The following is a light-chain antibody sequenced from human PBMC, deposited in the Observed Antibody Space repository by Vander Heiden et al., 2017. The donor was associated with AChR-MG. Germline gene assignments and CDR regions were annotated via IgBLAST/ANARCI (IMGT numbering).Light chain of an antibody. CDR2: GNN. CDR3: QSYDSSLSGLV. V-gene: IGLV1-40*01. Sequence: QSVLTQPPSVSEAPGQGVIISCTGNSTNIGADFAVHWYQHVPETAPKLLIYGNNKRPSGVPDRFSGSKSGTSASLAITGLQAEDEADYYCQSYDSSLSGLVFGGGTKLTVL. J-gene: IGLJ2*01. CDR1: STNIGADFA.